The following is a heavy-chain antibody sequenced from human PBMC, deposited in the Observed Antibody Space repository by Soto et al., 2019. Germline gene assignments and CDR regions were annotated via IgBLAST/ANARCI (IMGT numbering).Heavy chain of an antibody. CDR1: GFTFSSYG. J-gene: IGHJ5*02. CDR2: IWYDGSNK. Sequence: QVQLVESGGGVVQPGRSLRLSCAASGFTFSSYGMHWVRQAPGKGLEWVAVIWYDGSNKYYADSVKGRFTISRDNSKNTLDLQMNSLRAEDTAVYYCARDPLGAAGTSSWFDPWGQGTLVTVSS. V-gene: IGHV3-33*01. D-gene: IGHD6-13*01. CDR3: ARDPLGAAGTSSWFDP.